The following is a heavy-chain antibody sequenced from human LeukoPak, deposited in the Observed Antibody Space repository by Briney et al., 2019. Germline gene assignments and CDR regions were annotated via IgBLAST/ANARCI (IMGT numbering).Heavy chain of an antibody. V-gene: IGHV3-23*01. CDR3: ANVHGYGY. CDR2: ISASGDNI. CDR1: GFTFRSQA. Sequence: GGSLRLSCETYGFTFRSQAMSWVRQAPGKGMEWVAGISASGDNIYYADSVEGRFTVSRDNSRNTLHLQINSLRVEDTAVYYCANVHGYGYWGQGTLVTVSS. J-gene: IGHJ4*02. D-gene: IGHD5-18*01.